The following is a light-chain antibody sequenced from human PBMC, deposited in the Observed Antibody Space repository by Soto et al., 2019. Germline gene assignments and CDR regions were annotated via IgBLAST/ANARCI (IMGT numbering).Light chain of an antibody. V-gene: IGLV2-14*03. Sequence: QSALTQPASVSGSPGQSMTISCTGTSSGFGSYNFVSWYQHHPGKAPKLMIYDVSNRPSGVSNRFSGSKSGNTASLTISGLQAEDEADYYCCSYISSSTPYVFGTGTKVTVL. CDR3: CSYISSSTPYV. CDR2: DVS. J-gene: IGLJ1*01. CDR1: SSGFGSYNF.